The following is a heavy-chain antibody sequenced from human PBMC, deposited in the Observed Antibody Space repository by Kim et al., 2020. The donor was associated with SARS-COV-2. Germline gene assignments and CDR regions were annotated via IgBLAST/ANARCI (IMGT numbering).Heavy chain of an antibody. D-gene: IGHD5-12*01. Sequence: NIKYSQRFQGRVTRTWDTSANTAYMERSSLGSEDTAVYYCARDLVHTGYDYWGQGTLVAVSS. CDR2: NI. CDR3: ARDLVHTGYDY. V-gene: IGHV1-3*01. J-gene: IGHJ4*02.